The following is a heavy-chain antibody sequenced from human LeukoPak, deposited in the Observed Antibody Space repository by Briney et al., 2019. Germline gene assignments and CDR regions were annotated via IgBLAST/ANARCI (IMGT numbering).Heavy chain of an antibody. CDR2: ISGSGGST. CDR3: ARVGPQDYYYMDV. D-gene: IGHD2-15*01. J-gene: IGHJ6*03. Sequence: LSLTCTVSGGSISSGDYYWSWIRQAPGKGLEWVSAISGSGGSTYYADSVKGRFTISRDNSKNTLYQQMNSLRAEDTAVYYCARVGPQDYYYMDVWGKGTTVTVSS. V-gene: IGHV3-23*01. CDR1: GGSISSGDYY.